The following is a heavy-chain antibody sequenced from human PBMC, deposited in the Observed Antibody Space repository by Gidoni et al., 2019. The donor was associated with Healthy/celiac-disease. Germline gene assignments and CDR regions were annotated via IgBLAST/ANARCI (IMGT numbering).Heavy chain of an antibody. Sequence: EVQLLESGGGLVQPGGSLRLSCAASGFTFSSYAMSWVRQAPGKGLEWVSAISGSGGSKYDADYVKGRFTISRDNSKNTLYLQMNSLRAEDTAVYYCAKGTIFGVVCFDYWGQGTLVTVSS. CDR3: AKGTIFGVVCFDY. CDR1: GFTFSSYA. J-gene: IGHJ4*02. CDR2: ISGSGGSK. V-gene: IGHV3-23*01. D-gene: IGHD3-3*01.